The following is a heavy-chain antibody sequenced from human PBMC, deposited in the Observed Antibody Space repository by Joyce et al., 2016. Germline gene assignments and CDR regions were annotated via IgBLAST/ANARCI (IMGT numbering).Heavy chain of an antibody. D-gene: IGHD7-27*01. CDR3: ARAGEWGSRATDY. V-gene: IGHV3-33*01. Sequence: QVQLVESGGGVVQPGSSLRLYCVAAGFTLSNYGVQWVRQAPGKGLGWLAVAWYDGIKTCYVDSVKGRFTISRDNSKNTLYLQMNSLRGEDTAVYHCARAGEWGSRATDYWGQGTLVTVSS. J-gene: IGHJ4*02. CDR1: GFTLSNYG. CDR2: AWYDGIKT.